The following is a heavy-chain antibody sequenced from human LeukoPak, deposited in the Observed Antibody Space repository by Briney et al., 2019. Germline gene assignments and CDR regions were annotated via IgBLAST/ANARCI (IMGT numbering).Heavy chain of an antibody. D-gene: IGHD4-17*01. CDR1: GFTFSIYS. Sequence: GGSLRLSCAASGFTFSIYSMSWVRQAPGKGLEWVSYTSSSSGTIYYADSVKGRFTISRDNAKNSLYLQMNSLRAEDTAVYYCARVLNDYGDYVIDCWGQGTLVTVSS. CDR2: TSSSSGTI. CDR3: ARVLNDYGDYVIDC. V-gene: IGHV3-48*01. J-gene: IGHJ4*02.